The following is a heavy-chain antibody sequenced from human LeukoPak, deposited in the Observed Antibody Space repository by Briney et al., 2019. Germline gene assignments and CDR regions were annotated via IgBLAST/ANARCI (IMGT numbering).Heavy chain of an antibody. V-gene: IGHV4-59*01. Sequence: SETLSLTCTVSGGSISSYYWSWIRQPPGKGLEWIGYIYYSGSTNYNPSLKSRVTISVDTSKNQFSLKLSSVTAADTAVYYCARGAHYNDTSGYLMPLNYWGQGTLVTVSS. CDR1: GGSISSYY. D-gene: IGHD3-22*01. CDR3: ARGAHYNDTSGYLMPLNY. CDR2: IYYSGST. J-gene: IGHJ4*02.